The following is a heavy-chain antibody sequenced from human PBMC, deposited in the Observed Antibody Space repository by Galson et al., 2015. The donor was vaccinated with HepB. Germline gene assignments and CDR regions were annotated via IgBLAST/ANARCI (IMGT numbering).Heavy chain of an antibody. Sequence: CAISGDSVSSNSAAWNWIRQSPSRGLEWLGRTYYRSKWYNDYAVSVKSRITINPDTSKNQFSLQLNSVTPEDTAVYYCAVAYSSSWYVSSWFDPWGQGTLVTVSS. V-gene: IGHV6-1*01. CDR2: TYYRSKWYN. D-gene: IGHD6-13*01. CDR3: AVAYSSSWYVSSWFDP. J-gene: IGHJ5*02. CDR1: GDSVSSNSAA.